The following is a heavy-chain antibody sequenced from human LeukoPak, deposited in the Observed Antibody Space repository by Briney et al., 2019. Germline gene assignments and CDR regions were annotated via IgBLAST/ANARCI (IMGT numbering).Heavy chain of an antibody. D-gene: IGHD3-22*01. CDR2: ISGSGGST. V-gene: IGHV3-23*01. Sequence: GGSLRLSCAASGFTFSSYAMSWVRQAPGKGLEWVSAISGSGGSTYYADSVKGRFTISRDNSKNTLYLQMSSLRAEDTAVYYCAKDYYDSSGYPDYWGQGTLVTVSS. J-gene: IGHJ4*02. CDR3: AKDYYDSSGYPDY. CDR1: GFTFSSYA.